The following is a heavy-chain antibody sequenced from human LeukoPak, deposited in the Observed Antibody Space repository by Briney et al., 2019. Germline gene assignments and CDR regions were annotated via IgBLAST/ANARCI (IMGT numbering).Heavy chain of an antibody. D-gene: IGHD5-12*01. CDR2: ISGSGGST. Sequence: GGSLRLSCAASGFTFSSYAMSWVRQAPGEGLEWVSAISGSGGSTYYADSVKGRFTISRDNSKNPLYLQMTSLRAEDTAVYYCAKDPNIVATYGCYFDYWGQGTLVTVSS. CDR1: GFTFSSYA. V-gene: IGHV3-23*01. CDR3: AKDPNIVATYGCYFDY. J-gene: IGHJ4*02.